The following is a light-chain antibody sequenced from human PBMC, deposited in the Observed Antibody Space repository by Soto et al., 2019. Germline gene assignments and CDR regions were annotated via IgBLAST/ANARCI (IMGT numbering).Light chain of an antibody. V-gene: IGKV1-9*01. CDR2: EES. J-gene: IGKJ4*01. Sequence: DINSTRSPSSLSASVGDRVTITCRASQAITNNLAWYQQKPGNPPRLLIYEESTLHSGVPSRFSGRKVGTQCILTIDSLQPEDVATYYCQQVKSYPRTLGGGTKVDIK. CDR3: QQVKSYPRT. CDR1: QAITNN.